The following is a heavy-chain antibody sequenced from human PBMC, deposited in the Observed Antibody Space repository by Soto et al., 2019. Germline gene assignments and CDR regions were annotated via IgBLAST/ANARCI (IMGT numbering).Heavy chain of an antibody. CDR3: ARDRYCSSNSCPGGSDY. D-gene: IGHD2-2*01. Sequence: QVQLQQWGAGLLKPSETLSLTCAVYGGSFSGYYWSWIRQPPGKGLEWIGEINHSGSTNYNPSLKSRVTISVDTSKNQFSLTLSSVTAADTAVYYCARDRYCSSNSCPGGSDYWGQGTLVTVSS. V-gene: IGHV4-34*01. J-gene: IGHJ4*02. CDR2: INHSGST. CDR1: GGSFSGYY.